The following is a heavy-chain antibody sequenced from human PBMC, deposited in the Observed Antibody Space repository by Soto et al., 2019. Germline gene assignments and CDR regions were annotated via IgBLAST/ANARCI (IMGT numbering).Heavy chain of an antibody. CDR2: LWYGGIRK. CDR3: AGDDDYEANSFNY. V-gene: IGHV3-30*02. J-gene: IGHJ4*02. CDR1: GITFSRYG. D-gene: IGHD3-22*01. Sequence: GGSMRRSCAPSGITFSRYGMPWVRQAPGKRPERLALLWYGGIRKGYVGSVKCRFTISRNTSKNSLDLKMNRLRAEDTAVYYWAGDDDYEANSFNYWRPGTLVTFSS.